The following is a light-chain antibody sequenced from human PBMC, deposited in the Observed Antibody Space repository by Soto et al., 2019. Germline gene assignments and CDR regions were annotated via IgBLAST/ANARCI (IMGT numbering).Light chain of an antibody. J-gene: IGKJ1*01. CDR1: QSLLHSNGYNY. CDR2: LGS. CDR3: MQALQTPWT. V-gene: IGKV2-28*01. Sequence: DIVMTQSPLSLPVTPGEPASISCRSSQSLLHSNGYNYLDWYLQKPGQSPQLLIYLGSSRASGVPDRFSGSGLGTDFTLKISRVEAEDVGLYYCMQALQTPWTFGQGTKVEIK.